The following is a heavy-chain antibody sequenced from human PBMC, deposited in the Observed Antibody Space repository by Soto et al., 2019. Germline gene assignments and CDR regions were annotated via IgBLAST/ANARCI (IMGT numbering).Heavy chain of an antibody. CDR3: AKAGFSSGWSPSYFDY. CDR1: GFTFSSYA. CDR2: MSGTGGST. D-gene: IGHD6-19*01. J-gene: IGHJ4*02. V-gene: IGHV3-23*01. Sequence: LRLSCAASGFTFSSYAMNWVRQAPGKGLEWVSAMSGTGGSTYYADSVKGRFTISRDNSKNTLYLQMDSLRVEDTAVFYCAKAGFSSGWSPSYFDYWGQGTLVTVSS.